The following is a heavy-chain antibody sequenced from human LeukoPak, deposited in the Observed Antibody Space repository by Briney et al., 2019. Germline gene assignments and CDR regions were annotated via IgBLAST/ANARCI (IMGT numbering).Heavy chain of an antibody. CDR3: ARARFWSGYPSKYYYGMDV. CDR1: GGTFSSYA. Sequence: GSSVKVSCKASGGTFSSYAISWVRQAPGQGLEWMGGIIPIFGTANYARKFQGRVTITADESTSTAYMELSSLRSEDTAVYYCARARFWSGYPSKYYYGMDVWGQGTTVTVSS. J-gene: IGHJ6*02. D-gene: IGHD3-3*01. CDR2: IIPIFGTA. V-gene: IGHV1-69*01.